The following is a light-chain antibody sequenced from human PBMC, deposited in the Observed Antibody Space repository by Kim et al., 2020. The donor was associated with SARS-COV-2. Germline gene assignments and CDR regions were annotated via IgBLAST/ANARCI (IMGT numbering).Light chain of an antibody. V-gene: IGLV3-1*01. CDR3: QAWDSGTAV. J-gene: IGLJ2*01. CDR1: NLGDKY. CDR2: QHT. Sequence: VPPGQTASITCSGPNLGDKYAYWYQQKPGQSPVLVIYQHTKRPSGISQRFSGFSSGNTATLTISPAQTIDEADYYCQAWDSGTAVFGGGTQLTVL.